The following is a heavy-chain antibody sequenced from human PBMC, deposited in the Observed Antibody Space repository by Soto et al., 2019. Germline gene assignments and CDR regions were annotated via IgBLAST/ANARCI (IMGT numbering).Heavy chain of an antibody. Sequence: SETLSLTCTVSGGSISSYYWSWIRQPPGKGLEWIGYIYYSGSTNYNPSLKSRVTISVDTSKNQFSLKLSSVTAADTAVYYCARANNGDSFDYWGQGTLVTVS. CDR1: GGSISSYY. V-gene: IGHV4-59*01. J-gene: IGHJ4*02. D-gene: IGHD4-17*01. CDR3: ARANNGDSFDY. CDR2: IYYSGST.